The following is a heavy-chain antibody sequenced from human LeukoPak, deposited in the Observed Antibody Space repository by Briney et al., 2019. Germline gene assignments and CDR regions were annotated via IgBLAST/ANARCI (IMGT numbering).Heavy chain of an antibody. CDR1: GFTFSSYA. CDR2: ISGSGGST. J-gene: IGHJ1*01. Sequence: GGSLRLSCAASGFTFSSYAMSWVRQAPGKGLEWVSAISGSGGSTYYADSVKGRFTISRDNSKNTLYLQMNSLRAEDTAVYYCAKRGRGDYDFWSGYHREAEYFQHWGQGTLVTVSS. CDR3: AKRGRGDYDFWSGYHREAEYFQH. V-gene: IGHV3-23*01. D-gene: IGHD3-3*01.